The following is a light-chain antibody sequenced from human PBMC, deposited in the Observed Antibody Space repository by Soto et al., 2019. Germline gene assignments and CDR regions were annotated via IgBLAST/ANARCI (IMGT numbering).Light chain of an antibody. Sequence: DVQMTQSPSTLSASVGDKVTITCRASQSINTWLAWYRQKPGKAPKLLIFDASYLARGVPSRFGGSGSGTEFTLTISSLQPDDLATYYCQQYNTYPLTCGGGTNVEI. J-gene: IGKJ4*01. CDR3: QQYNTYPLT. V-gene: IGKV1-5*01. CDR1: QSINTW. CDR2: DAS.